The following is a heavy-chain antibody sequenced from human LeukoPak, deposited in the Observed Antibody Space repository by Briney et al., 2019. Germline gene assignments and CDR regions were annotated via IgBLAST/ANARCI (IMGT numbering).Heavy chain of an antibody. CDR3: ASQQRAYYYDSSGYYEPYWFDP. D-gene: IGHD3-22*01. CDR2: IIPIFGTA. CDR1: GGTYSSYT. V-gene: IGHV1-69*05. J-gene: IGHJ5*02. Sequence: ASVKVSCKASGGTYSSYTISWVRQAPGQGLEWMGRIIPIFGTANYAQKFQGRGTITTEESTSTAYMEMSSLRSEDTAVYYCASQQRAYYYDSSGYYEPYWFDPWGQGTLVTVSS.